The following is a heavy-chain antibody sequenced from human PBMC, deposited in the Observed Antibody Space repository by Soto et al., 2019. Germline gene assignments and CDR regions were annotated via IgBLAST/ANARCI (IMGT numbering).Heavy chain of an antibody. D-gene: IGHD2-2*01. CDR1: GYPFDRYD. J-gene: IGHJ5*02. CDR3: ARAWGIVAAPAAGGFDP. CDR2: INSHNGHT. Sequence: QVQLVQSGAVVEKPGASVKVSCKASGYPFDRYDISWVRQAPGQGLEWMGWINSHNGHTNYAQNFQGRVTMTTDTSTRTAHMELRSLSFDDTAVYYCARAWGIVAAPAAGGFDPWGQGTLVTVSS. V-gene: IGHV1-18*01.